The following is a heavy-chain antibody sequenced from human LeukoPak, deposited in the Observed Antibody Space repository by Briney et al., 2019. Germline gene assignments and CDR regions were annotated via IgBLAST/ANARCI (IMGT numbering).Heavy chain of an antibody. V-gene: IGHV4-34*01. CDR2: INHSGST. CDR3: ARAIAADQEGEDY. Sequence: SETLSLTCAVYGGSFSGYYWSWIRQPPGKGLGWIGEINHSGSTNYNPSLKSRVTISVDTSKNQFSLKLSSVTAADTAVYYCARAIAADQEGEDYWGQGTLVTVSS. CDR1: GGSFSGYY. J-gene: IGHJ4*02. D-gene: IGHD6-13*01.